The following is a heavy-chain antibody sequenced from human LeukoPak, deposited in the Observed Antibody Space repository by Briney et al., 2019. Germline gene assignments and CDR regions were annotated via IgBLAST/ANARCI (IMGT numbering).Heavy chain of an antibody. Sequence: GGSLRLSCAASGFTFNNYGMHWVRQAPGKGLEWVAVISYDGRNRHYPDSVKGRFTISRDISTDTLWLQVDSLRTEDTAVYYCAKGPLRGTAAAIGYWGQGTLVTVSS. CDR1: GFTFNNYG. J-gene: IGHJ4*02. CDR3: AKGPLRGTAAAIGY. V-gene: IGHV3-30*18. CDR2: ISYDGRNR. D-gene: IGHD2-2*01.